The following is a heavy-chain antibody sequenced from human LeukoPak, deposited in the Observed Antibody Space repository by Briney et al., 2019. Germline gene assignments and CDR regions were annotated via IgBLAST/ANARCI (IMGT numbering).Heavy chain of an antibody. Sequence: ASVKVSCKASGGTFSSYAISWVRQAPGQGLEWMGGIIPIFGTANYAQKFQGRVTITADESTSTAYMELSSLRSEDTAVYYCARNYGGNSLAFDIWGQGTMVTVSS. J-gene: IGHJ3*02. V-gene: IGHV1-69*13. CDR2: IIPIFGTA. D-gene: IGHD4-23*01. CDR3: ARNYGGNSLAFDI. CDR1: GGTFSSYA.